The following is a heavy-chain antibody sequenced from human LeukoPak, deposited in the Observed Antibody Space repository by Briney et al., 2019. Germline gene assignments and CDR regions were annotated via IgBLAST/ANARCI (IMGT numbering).Heavy chain of an antibody. CDR1: GGSISSSSYY. V-gene: IGHV4-39*02. Sequence: KPSETLSLTCTVSGGSISSSSYYWGWIRQPPGKGLEWIGSIYYSGSTYYNPSLKSRVTISVDTSKNQFSLKLSSVTATDTAVYYCAREKSPDYCSGGSCYFDYWGQGTLVTVSS. CDR3: AREKSPDYCSGGSCYFDY. J-gene: IGHJ4*02. CDR2: IYYSGST. D-gene: IGHD2-15*01.